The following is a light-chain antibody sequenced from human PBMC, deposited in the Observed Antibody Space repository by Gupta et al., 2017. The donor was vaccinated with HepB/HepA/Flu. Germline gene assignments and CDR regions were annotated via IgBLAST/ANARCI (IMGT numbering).Light chain of an antibody. V-gene: IGKV1-6*01. CDR3: RQDDHSPIT. J-gene: IGKJ4*01. Sequence: AIQMTQSPSSLSASVGDRVTITCRASQGIRNDLGWYQQKPGKPPKLLIYAASSLQSGVPSRFSGSGSGTDFTLTISSLQPEDFATHYCRQDDHSPITFGGGTKVEIK. CDR1: QGIRND. CDR2: AAS.